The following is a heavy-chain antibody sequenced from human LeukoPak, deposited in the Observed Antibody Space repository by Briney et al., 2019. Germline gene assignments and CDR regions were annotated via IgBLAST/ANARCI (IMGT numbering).Heavy chain of an antibody. D-gene: IGHD3-22*01. CDR3: VKDRPHYYHSTGHYYRRNGDC. CDR2: ITSSGEST. Sequence: PGGSLRLSXVASGFTFSIYAMSWVRQAPGKGLEWVSSITSSGESTYYAGSVKGQFTISRDNSKNTLYLQMNSLRAEDTAVYYCVKDRPHYYHSTGHYYRRNGDCWGQGTLVTVSS. J-gene: IGHJ4*02. V-gene: IGHV3-23*01. CDR1: GFTFSIYA.